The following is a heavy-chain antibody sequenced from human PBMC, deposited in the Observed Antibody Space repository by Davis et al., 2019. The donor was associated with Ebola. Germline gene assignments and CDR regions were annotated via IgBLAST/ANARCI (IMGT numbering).Heavy chain of an antibody. CDR1: GFTFSSYA. D-gene: IGHD6-6*01. J-gene: IGHJ6*02. V-gene: IGHV3-30-3*01. CDR2: ISYDGSNK. Sequence: GGSLRLSCAASGFTFSSYAMHWVRQAPGKGLEWVAVISYDGSNKYYADSVKGRFTISRDNSKNTLYLQMNSLRAEDTAVYYCARGSSSSFYYYGMDVWGQGTTVTVSS. CDR3: ARGSSSSFYYYGMDV.